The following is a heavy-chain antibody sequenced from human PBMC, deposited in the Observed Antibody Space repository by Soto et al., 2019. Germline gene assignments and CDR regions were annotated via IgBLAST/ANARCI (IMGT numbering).Heavy chain of an antibody. CDR2: IYYSGST. J-gene: IGHJ5*02. V-gene: IGHV4-39*01. CDR3: ASVPQLGVGELLSDWFDP. CDR1: GGSISSSSYY. Sequence: QLQLQESGPGLVKPSETLSLTCTVSGGSISSSSYYWGWIRQPPGKGLEWIGSIYYSGSTYYNPSLKSRVTISVDTSKNQFSLKLSSVTAADTAVYYCASVPQLGVGELLSDWFDPWGQGTLVTVSS. D-gene: IGHD3-10*01.